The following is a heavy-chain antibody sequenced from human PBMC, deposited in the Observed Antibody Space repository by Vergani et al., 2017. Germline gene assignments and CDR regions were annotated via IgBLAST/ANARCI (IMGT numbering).Heavy chain of an antibody. CDR1: GFTVSSNY. Sequence: EVQLVETGGGLIQPGGSLRLSCAASGFTVSSNYMSWVRQAPGKGLEWVSGISWNSGSIGYADSVKGRFTISRDNAKNSLYLQMNSLRAEDTALYYCAKDIWGSGSYDDAFDIWGQGTMVTVSS. CDR3: AKDIWGSGSYDDAFDI. J-gene: IGHJ3*02. CDR2: ISWNSGSI. V-gene: IGHV3-9*01. D-gene: IGHD1-26*01.